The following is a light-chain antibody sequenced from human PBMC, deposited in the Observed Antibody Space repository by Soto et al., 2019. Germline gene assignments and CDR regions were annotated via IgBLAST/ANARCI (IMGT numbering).Light chain of an antibody. V-gene: IGKV3-11*01. CDR1: QSVSSY. CDR3: QQRSNWPPS. CDR2: DAS. J-gene: IGKJ5*01. Sequence: EIVLTQSPATLSLSPGERATLSCRASQSVSSYLAWYQQKPGQAPRILIYDASNRATGIPARFSGSGSGTDFTLTISRLEPEDFAVYYWQQRSNWPPSFGQGTRLEIK.